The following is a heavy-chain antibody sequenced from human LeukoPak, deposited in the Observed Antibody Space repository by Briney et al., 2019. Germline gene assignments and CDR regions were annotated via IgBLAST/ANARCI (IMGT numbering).Heavy chain of an antibody. CDR3: ARGVTLSGGGTTPPLVFAP. CDR1: GFSLSTSGMC. CDR2: IDWDDDK. V-gene: IGHV2-70*11. J-gene: IGHJ5*02. Sequence: SGPTLVNPTQTLTLTCTFSGFSLSTSGMCVSWIRQPPGKALEWLARIDWDDDKYYSTSLKTRLTISKDTSKNQVVLTMTNMDPVDTAPYYCARGVTLSGGGTTPPLVFAPWGQGTLVTVSS. D-gene: IGHD1-14*01.